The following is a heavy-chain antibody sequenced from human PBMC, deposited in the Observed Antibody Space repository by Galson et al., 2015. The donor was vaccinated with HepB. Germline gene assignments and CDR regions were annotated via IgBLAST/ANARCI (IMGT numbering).Heavy chain of an antibody. CDR1: GFTFNNYA. J-gene: IGHJ4*02. V-gene: IGHV3-30*04. CDR2: ISYDGRNK. CDR3: ARDGPSYFNDTSGYYVGY. D-gene: IGHD3-22*01. Sequence: SLRLSCAASGFTFNNYALHWVRQAPGKGLEWVALISYDGRNKYYADSVKGRFTISRDNSKNTLYLQMNSLRSEDTAAFYCARDGPSYFNDTSGYYVGYWGQGTLVTVPS.